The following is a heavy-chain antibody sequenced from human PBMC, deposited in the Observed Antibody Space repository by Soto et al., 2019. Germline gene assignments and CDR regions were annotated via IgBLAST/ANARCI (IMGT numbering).Heavy chain of an antibody. Sequence: PGESLKISCKGSGYSFTSYWIGWVRQMPGKGLEWMGIIYPGDSDTRYSPSFQGQVTISADKSISTAYLQWSSLKASDTAMYYCASAYSSSRYYYGMDVWGQGTTVTVSS. J-gene: IGHJ6*02. V-gene: IGHV5-51*01. D-gene: IGHD6-13*01. CDR3: ASAYSSSRYYYGMDV. CDR2: IYPGDSDT. CDR1: GYSFTSYW.